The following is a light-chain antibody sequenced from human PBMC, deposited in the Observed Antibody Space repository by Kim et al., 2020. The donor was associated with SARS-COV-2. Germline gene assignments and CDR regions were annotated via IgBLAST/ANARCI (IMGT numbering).Light chain of an antibody. Sequence: SYELTQPLSVSVSPGQTASITCSGDKLGDKYACWYQQKPGQSPVLVIYQDSKRPSGIPERFSGSNSGNTATLTISGTQAMDEAVYYCQAWDSSTAVFGGGTQLTV. CDR2: QDS. CDR3: QAWDSSTAV. V-gene: IGLV3-1*01. J-gene: IGLJ2*01. CDR1: KLGDKY.